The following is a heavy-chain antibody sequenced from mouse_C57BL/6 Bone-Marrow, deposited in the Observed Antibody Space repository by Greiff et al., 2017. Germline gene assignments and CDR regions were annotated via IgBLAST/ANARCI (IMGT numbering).Heavy chain of an antibody. CDR2: IYPSSGNT. CDR3: GRQERDFDD. Sequence: VKLQESGADLARPGASVKLSCKASGYTFTSYGISWVQQRTGQGLEWIGEIYPSSGNTYYNAKFKGKATLTADKSSSTAYMKLRSLTSEDSAVYVWGRQERDFDDWGQGTTLTVSS. CDR1: GYTFTSYG. J-gene: IGHJ2*01. V-gene: IGHV1-81*01.